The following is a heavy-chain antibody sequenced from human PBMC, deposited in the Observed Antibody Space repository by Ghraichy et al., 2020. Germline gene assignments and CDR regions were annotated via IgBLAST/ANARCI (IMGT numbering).Heavy chain of an antibody. V-gene: IGHV4-31*11. Sequence: SETLSLTCAVSGGSVNTGPYFWTWIRQHPVTGLDWIGYIYSTGSTYYKSSLKSRVSVSMDTSKNQFSLRLRSVTAADTAVYYCVLEEGAGDCVFTYWDSGVVVPVSS. CDR3: VLEEGAGDCVFTY. J-gene: IGHJ4*02. CDR1: GGSVNTGPYF. CDR2: IYSTGST. D-gene: IGHD2-21*02.